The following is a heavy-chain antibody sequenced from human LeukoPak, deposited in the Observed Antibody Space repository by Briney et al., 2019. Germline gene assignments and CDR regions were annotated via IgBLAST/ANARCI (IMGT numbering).Heavy chain of an antibody. CDR1: GGSISSGSYY. J-gene: IGHJ4*02. D-gene: IGHD3-9*01. Sequence: SQTLSLTCIVSGGSISSGSYYWNWIRQPAGKGLEWIGRIYTSGSTNYNPSLKSRVTISVDTSKNQFSLKLSSVTAADTVVYYCATNYFDRLYYFDYWGQGILVTVSS. V-gene: IGHV4-61*02. CDR2: IYTSGST. CDR3: ATNYFDRLYYFDY.